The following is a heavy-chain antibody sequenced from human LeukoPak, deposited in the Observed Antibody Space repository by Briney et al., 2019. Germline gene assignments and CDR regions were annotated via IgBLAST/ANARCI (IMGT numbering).Heavy chain of an antibody. CDR2: ISSSSSTI. Sequence: GGSLRLSCAASGFTFSSYSMNWVRQAPGKGLEWVSYISSSSSTIYYADSVRGRFTISRDNAKNSLYLQMNSLRAEDTAVYYCAREFSGSNYGFPFDYWGQGTLVTVSS. V-gene: IGHV3-48*01. CDR3: AREFSGSNYGFPFDY. J-gene: IGHJ4*02. D-gene: IGHD1-26*01. CDR1: GFTFSSYS.